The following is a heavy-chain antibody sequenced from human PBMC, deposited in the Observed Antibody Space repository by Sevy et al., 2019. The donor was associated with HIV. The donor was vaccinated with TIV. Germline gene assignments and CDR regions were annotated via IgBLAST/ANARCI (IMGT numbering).Heavy chain of an antibody. CDR2: ISSSSSYI. CDR3: ARGSLPFQHYDILTGYSSTNDY. V-gene: IGHV3-21*01. D-gene: IGHD3-9*01. J-gene: IGHJ4*02. CDR1: GFTFSSYS. Sequence: GGCLRLSCAASGFTFSSYSMNWVRQAPGKGLEWVSSISSSSSYIYYADSVKGRFTVSRNNAKNSLYLQMNSLRAEDTAVYYSARGSLPFQHYDILTGYSSTNDYWGQGTLVSVSS.